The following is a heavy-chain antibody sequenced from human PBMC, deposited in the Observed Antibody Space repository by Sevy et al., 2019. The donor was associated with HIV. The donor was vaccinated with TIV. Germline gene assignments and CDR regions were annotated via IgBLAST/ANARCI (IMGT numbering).Heavy chain of an antibody. CDR3: AKGGNIWRSSWYGNYFDY. CDR2: ISWNSGSI. Sequence: GGSLRLSCAASGFTFDDYAMHWVRQAPGKGLEWVSGISWNSGSIGYADSVKGRFTISRDNAKNSLYLQMNSLRAEDMALYYCAKGGNIWRSSWYGNYFDYWGQGTLVTVSS. CDR1: GFTFDDYA. J-gene: IGHJ4*02. V-gene: IGHV3-9*03. D-gene: IGHD6-13*01.